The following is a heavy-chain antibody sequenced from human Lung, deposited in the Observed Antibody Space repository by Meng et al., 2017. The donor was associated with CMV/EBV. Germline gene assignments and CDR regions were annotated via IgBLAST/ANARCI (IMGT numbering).Heavy chain of an antibody. J-gene: IGHJ6*02. V-gene: IGHV1-69*10. D-gene: IGHD2-2*02. Sequence: SVKVSCKASGCTFSSYTINWVRQAPGQGLEWMGGIIPILCIANSAQKFQGRVTITADKSTSTAYVELSSLKSEDTAVYYCATSFYCSTTNCYTYYGLDVWGQGTXVTVYS. CDR1: GCTFSSYT. CDR3: ATSFYCSTTNCYTYYGLDV. CDR2: IIPILCIA.